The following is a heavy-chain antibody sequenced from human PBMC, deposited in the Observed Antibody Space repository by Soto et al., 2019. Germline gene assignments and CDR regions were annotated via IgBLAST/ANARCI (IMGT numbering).Heavy chain of an antibody. CDR1: GGTFSSYR. J-gene: IGHJ4*02. Sequence: ASVKVSCKGSGGTFSSYRINWVRQAPGQGLEWVGGIVPIYRTADYAQKFQGRVTITADESARTAYMELRSLKSQDTAVYYCARDSGAKLSSSWGQGTLVTVSS. V-gene: IGHV1-69*13. CDR3: ARDSGAKLSSS. D-gene: IGHD6-13*01. CDR2: IVPIYRTA.